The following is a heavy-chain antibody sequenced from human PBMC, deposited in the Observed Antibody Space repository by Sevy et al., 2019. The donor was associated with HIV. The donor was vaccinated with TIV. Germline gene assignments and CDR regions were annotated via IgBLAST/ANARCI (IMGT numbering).Heavy chain of an antibody. D-gene: IGHD2-21*02. CDR2: ISYDGGNK. V-gene: IGHV3-30-3*01. CDR3: ARDSGYCGGDCYGPGGY. J-gene: IGHJ4*02. Sequence: LSLTCAASGFTFSTYAMHWVRQAPGKGLEWVAVISYDGGNKKYLDSVKGRCTISRDDSKNTLYLQLNSLRAEDTAVYYCARDSGYCGGDCYGPGGYWGQGTLVTVSS. CDR1: GFTFSTYA.